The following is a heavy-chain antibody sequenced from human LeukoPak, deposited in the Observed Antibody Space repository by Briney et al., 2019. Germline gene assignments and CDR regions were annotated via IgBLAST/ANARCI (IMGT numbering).Heavy chain of an antibody. Sequence: GGSLRLSCAASGFTFSSFGMSWVRQAPGKGLEWVSSISGSGGRTYYTDSVKGRFTISRDNSKNTLYLQMNSLRAEDTAEYYCAKAGRGGAITMVRGVKGDYYYMDVWGKGTTVSISS. D-gene: IGHD3-10*01. CDR3: AKAGRGGAITMVRGVKGDYYYMDV. V-gene: IGHV3-23*01. CDR2: ISGSGGRT. CDR1: GFTFSSFG. J-gene: IGHJ6*03.